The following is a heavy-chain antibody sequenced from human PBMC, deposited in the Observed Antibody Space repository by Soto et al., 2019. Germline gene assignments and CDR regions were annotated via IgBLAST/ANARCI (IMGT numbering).Heavy chain of an antibody. CDR2: VYHTGDT. CDR1: GGTVASSHW. CDR3: ARDLRFSSTNYFDF. D-gene: IGHD2-8*01. V-gene: IGHV4-4*02. Sequence: SETLSLTCGVSGGTVASSHWWSWVRQSPGRGLEWIGNVYHTGDTNFNPSLQSRVTFSVDKSNNQFSLRLTSVTAADTAVYYCARDLRFSSTNYFDFWGRGTLVTVSS. J-gene: IGHJ4*02.